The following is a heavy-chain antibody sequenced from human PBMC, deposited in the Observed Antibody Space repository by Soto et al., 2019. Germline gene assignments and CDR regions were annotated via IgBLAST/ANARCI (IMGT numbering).Heavy chain of an antibody. D-gene: IGHD1-26*01. CDR1: GDSISSSTYY. CDR2: IFYSGIT. Sequence: LSLTCTVSGDSISSSTYYWTWIRQPPGKGLEWIGNIFYSGITHYNPSLRSRFILSVDTSKNQFSLNLGSVTAADTAVYYCARRKYSGTFWSLDYWGQGIMVTVSS. CDR3: ARRKYSGTFWSLDY. V-gene: IGHV4-39*01. J-gene: IGHJ4*02.